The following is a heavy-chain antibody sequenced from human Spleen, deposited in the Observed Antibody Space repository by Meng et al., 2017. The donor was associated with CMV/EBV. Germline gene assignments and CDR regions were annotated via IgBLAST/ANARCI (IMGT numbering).Heavy chain of an antibody. V-gene: IGHV3-23*01. CDR1: RFTFSGYG. CDR3: AREVWHSSDA. D-gene: IGHD3-16*01. Sequence: GESLKISCATSRFTFSGYGMSWVRQAPAKGLEWVAAISGSGGSTYYADSVKGRFSISRDNSRNTLFLQMNSLRGEDTAVYYCAREVWHSSDAWGQGVQVTVSS. CDR2: ISGSGGST. J-gene: IGHJ5*02.